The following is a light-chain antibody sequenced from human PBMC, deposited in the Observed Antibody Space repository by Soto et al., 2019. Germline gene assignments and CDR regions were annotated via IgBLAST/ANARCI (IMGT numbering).Light chain of an antibody. CDR3: AAWDDNLNGPV. V-gene: IGLV1-44*01. CDR2: SDD. Sequence: QSALTQPPSASGTPGQRGTISCSGSSSNIGGNSVNWYQHLPGTAPKILMYSDDERPSGVPDRFSGSKSGTSASLAISGLQSEDEADYYCAAWDDNLNGPVFGGGTQLTVL. CDR1: SSNIGGNS. J-gene: IGLJ2*01.